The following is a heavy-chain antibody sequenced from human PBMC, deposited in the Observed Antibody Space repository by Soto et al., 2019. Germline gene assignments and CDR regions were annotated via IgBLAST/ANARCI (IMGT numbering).Heavy chain of an antibody. D-gene: IGHD4-17*01. CDR2: IRYDGSER. V-gene: IGHV3-7*04. Sequence: EVQLVESGGGLVQPGGSLRLSCAASGFTFSNFWMTWVRQPPGKGLEWVANIRYDGSERYHVDSVKGRFTISRDNAKNSLYLQMNGLRVEDTAMYYCARGHYGDGLGWGQGTLVTVSS. CDR1: GFTFSNFW. J-gene: IGHJ4*02. CDR3: ARGHYGDGLG.